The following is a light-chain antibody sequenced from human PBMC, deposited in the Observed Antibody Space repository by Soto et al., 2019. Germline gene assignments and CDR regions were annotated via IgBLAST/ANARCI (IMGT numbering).Light chain of an antibody. CDR1: QNVRNNY. CDR3: QHYDTSPLT. CDR2: GAS. J-gene: IGKJ4*01. V-gene: IGKV3-20*01. Sequence: EIVLTQSPGTLSLSPGERATFSCRASQNVRNNYLAWYQQKPGQAPRLLIYGASSRVTGIPDRFSGSGSGTDFTLTISRLEPEDFAVYYCQHYDTSPLTFGGGTKVEIK.